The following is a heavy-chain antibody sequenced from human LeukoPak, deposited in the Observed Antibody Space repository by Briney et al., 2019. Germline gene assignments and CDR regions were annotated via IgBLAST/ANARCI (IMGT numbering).Heavy chain of an antibody. CDR1: GFAFNTFN. J-gene: IGHJ3*02. CDR2: ISGSGAST. D-gene: IGHD4-17*01. CDR3: AKRVFQTAVTTGRAFDI. V-gene: IGHV3-23*01. Sequence: QPGGSLRLSCAASGFAFNTFNMNWVRQAPGKGLEWVSAISGSGASTYYADSVKGRFTISRDNSKNTLYLQMNSLGAEDTAVYYCAKRVFQTAVTTGRAFDIWGQGTMVTVSS.